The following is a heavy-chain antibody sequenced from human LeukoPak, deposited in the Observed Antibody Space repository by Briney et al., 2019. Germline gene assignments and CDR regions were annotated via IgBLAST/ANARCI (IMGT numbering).Heavy chain of an antibody. CDR1: GGTFSSYA. CDR3: ARSLDYYDSSGYRNDY. Sequence: SVKVSCKASGGTFSSYAISWVRQAPGQGLEWMGGIIPIFGTANYAQKFQGRVTMTTDTSTSTAYMELRSLRSDDTAVYYCARSLDYYDSSGYRNDYWGQGTLVTVSS. J-gene: IGHJ4*02. V-gene: IGHV1-69*05. CDR2: IIPIFGTA. D-gene: IGHD3-22*01.